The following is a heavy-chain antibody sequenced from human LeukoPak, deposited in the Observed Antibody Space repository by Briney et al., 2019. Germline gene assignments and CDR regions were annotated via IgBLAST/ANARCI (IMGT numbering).Heavy chain of an antibody. J-gene: IGHJ5*02. CDR3: ASRPVRYSSGGS. CDR2: ITSTSSYM. Sequence: PGGSLRLSCAASGFTFSTYNMNWVRQAPGKGLEGVSSITSTSSYMYYADSVKGRFTIPRDNAQNSLYLHMSSLRAEDTAVYYCASRPVRYSSGGSWGQGTLVTVSS. CDR1: GFTFSTYN. D-gene: IGHD6-19*01. V-gene: IGHV3-21*01.